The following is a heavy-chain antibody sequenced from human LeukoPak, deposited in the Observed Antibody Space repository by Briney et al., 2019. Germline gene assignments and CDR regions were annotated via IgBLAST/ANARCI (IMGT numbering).Heavy chain of an antibody. CDR3: AREATYYYDSSAQWPVFDY. Sequence: SETLSLTCAVYGGSFSGYYWSWIRQPAGKGLEWIGRIYTSGSTNYNPSLKSRVTMSVDTSKNQFSLKLSSVTAADTAVYYCAREATYYYDSSAQWPVFDYRGQGTLVTVSS. J-gene: IGHJ4*02. CDR2: IYTSGST. CDR1: GGSFSGYY. D-gene: IGHD3-22*01. V-gene: IGHV4-4*07.